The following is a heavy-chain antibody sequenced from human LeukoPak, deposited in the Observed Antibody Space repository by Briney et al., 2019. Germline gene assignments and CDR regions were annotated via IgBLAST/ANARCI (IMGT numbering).Heavy chain of an antibody. V-gene: IGHV1-69*05. D-gene: IGHD5-12*01. CDR3: ARVGWMRDAFDI. J-gene: IGHJ3*02. CDR2: IIPIFGTA. CDR1: GGTFSSYA. Sequence: ASVKVSCKASGGTFSSYAISWVRQAPGQGLEWMGGIIPIFGTANYAQKFQGRVTITTDESTSTAYMELSSLRSEDTAVYYCARVGWMRDAFDIWGQGTMVTVSS.